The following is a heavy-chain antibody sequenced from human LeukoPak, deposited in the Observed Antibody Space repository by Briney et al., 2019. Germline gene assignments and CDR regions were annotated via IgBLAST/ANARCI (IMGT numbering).Heavy chain of an antibody. CDR3: ARTRTYYYDSSGYSKPTFDY. D-gene: IGHD3-22*01. Sequence: GGSLRLSCAASGFTFSSYNMNWVRQAPGKGLEWVSYISSSSTTIYYADSVRGRFTISRDKAKNSLYLQMNSLRAEDTAVYYCARTRTYYYDSSGYSKPTFDYWGQGTLVTVSS. CDR2: ISSSSTTI. V-gene: IGHV3-48*01. CDR1: GFTFSSYN. J-gene: IGHJ4*02.